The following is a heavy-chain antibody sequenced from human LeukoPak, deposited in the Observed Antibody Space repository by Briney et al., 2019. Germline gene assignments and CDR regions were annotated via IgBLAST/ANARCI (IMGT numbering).Heavy chain of an antibody. V-gene: IGHV3-21*01. D-gene: IGHD3-10*01. CDR2: ISSSSRYR. CDR3: AREPLVRGVSFDY. Sequence: GGSLRLSCAASGFTFSSYSMNWGRQAPGKGLEWVSSISSSSRYRYYADSVKGGVTISRHSAKNSLYLQMNSLRAEDTAVYYCAREPLVRGVSFDYWGQGTLVTVSS. J-gene: IGHJ4*02. CDR1: GFTFSSYS.